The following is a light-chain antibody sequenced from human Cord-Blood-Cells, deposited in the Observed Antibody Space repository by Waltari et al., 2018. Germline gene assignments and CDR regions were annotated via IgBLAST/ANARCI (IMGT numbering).Light chain of an antibody. Sequence: DIQMTQSPSSLSASVGDRVTITCRASQSISSYLNWYQQKPGKAPKLLVYAASSLQSGVPSRLSGSGSVTDFTLTISSLQPEDFATYYCQQSYSTPFTFGPETKVDIK. V-gene: IGKV1-39*01. J-gene: IGKJ3*01. CDR1: QSISSY. CDR3: QQSYSTPFT. CDR2: AAS.